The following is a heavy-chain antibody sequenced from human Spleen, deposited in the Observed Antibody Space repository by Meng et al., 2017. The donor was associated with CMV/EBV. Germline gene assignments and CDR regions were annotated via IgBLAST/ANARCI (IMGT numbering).Heavy chain of an antibody. CDR3: ARGPDDFDY. Sequence: QVQSQESGPGLVKPSETLSLPCTVSGGSLSSYYWSWIRQPPGKGLEWIGYIYYSGSTRYIPSLKSRVSMSVDTSKNQFSLKLSSVTAADTAVYYCARGPDDFDYWGQGTLVTVSS. D-gene: IGHD1-14*01. V-gene: IGHV4-59*01. CDR2: IYYSGST. CDR1: GGSLSSYY. J-gene: IGHJ4*02.